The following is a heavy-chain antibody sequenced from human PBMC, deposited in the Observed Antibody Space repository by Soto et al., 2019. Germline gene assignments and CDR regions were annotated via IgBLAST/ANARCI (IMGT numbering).Heavy chain of an antibody. CDR3: ARSAHYYDSSCYLGLDD. V-gene: IGHV1-69*01. Sequence: QVQLVQSGAEVKKPGSSVTVSCKASGGTFSSYAISWVRQAPGQGLEWMGGIIPILGTANYAQKFQGRVTISADESASTAWMELSSLRSEDTAVYYCARSAHYYDSSCYLGLDDWGQGALVTVSS. CDR1: GGTFSSYA. J-gene: IGHJ4*02. D-gene: IGHD3-22*01. CDR2: IIPILGTA.